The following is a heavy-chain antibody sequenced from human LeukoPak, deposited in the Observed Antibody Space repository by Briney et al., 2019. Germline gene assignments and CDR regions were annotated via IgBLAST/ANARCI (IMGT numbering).Heavy chain of an antibody. J-gene: IGHJ4*02. CDR1: GFTFSSYG. Sequence: GGSLRLSCAASGFTFSSYGMHWVRQAPGKGLEWVAVIWYDGSNKYYADSVKGRFTISRDNSKNTLYLQMNSLRAEDTAVYYCARVTQTSSGYDWVSYYDSSGYFDYWGQGTLVTVSS. D-gene: IGHD3-22*01. V-gene: IGHV3-33*01. CDR2: IWYDGSNK. CDR3: ARVTQTSSGYDWVSYYDSSGYFDY.